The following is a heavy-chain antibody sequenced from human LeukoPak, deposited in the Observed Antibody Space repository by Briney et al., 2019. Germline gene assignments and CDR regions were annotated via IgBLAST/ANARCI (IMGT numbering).Heavy chain of an antibody. CDR3: ARRPAVAGTDGRGWFDP. D-gene: IGHD6-19*01. CDR2: IYYSGST. J-gene: IGHJ5*02. CDR1: GGSLSSYY. V-gene: IGHV4-59*01. Sequence: PSETLSLTCTVSGGSLSSYYGSWIRQPPGQGLEWIGFIYYSGSTNYNPSLKNRVTISLDTSKNQFSLRLSSVTAADTAVYYCARRPAVAGTDGRGWFDPWGQAILVTVSS.